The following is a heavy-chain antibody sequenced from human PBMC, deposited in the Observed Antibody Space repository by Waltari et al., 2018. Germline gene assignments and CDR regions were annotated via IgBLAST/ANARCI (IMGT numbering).Heavy chain of an antibody. J-gene: IGHJ4*02. CDR1: GFTFDDYA. V-gene: IGHV3-9*03. CDR2: ISWNSGSI. CDR3: AKDWGSMVRGSYFDY. D-gene: IGHD3-10*01. Sequence: EVQLVESGGGLVQHGRSLRLSCAASGFTFDDYAMHWVRQAPGKGLEWVSGISWNSGSIGYADSVKGRFTISRDNAKNSLYLQMNSLRAEDMALYYCAKDWGSMVRGSYFDYWGQGTLVTVSS.